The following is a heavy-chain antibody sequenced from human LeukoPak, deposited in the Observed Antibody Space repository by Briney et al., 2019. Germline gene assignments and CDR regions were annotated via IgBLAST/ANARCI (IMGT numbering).Heavy chain of an antibody. J-gene: IGHJ4*02. D-gene: IGHD6-13*01. Sequence: GGSLRLSCAASGFTFDDYAMHWVRQAPGKGLEWVSGISWNSGSMGYADSVKGRFTISRDNAKNSLYLQMNSLRAEDTALYYCAKAHSSSWYTPIDYWGQGTLVTVSS. CDR3: AKAHSSSWYTPIDY. CDR2: ISWNSGSM. V-gene: IGHV3-9*01. CDR1: GFTFDDYA.